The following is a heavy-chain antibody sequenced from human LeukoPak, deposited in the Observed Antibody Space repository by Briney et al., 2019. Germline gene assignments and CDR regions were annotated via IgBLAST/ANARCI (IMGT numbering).Heavy chain of an antibody. J-gene: IGHJ3*02. D-gene: IGHD2-15*01. Sequence: GGSLRLSCAASGFTVSRNYMSWVRQAPGKGLEWVSVIYSGGSTYYADSVKGRFTISRDNSKNTLYLQMNSLRAEDTAVYYCARGYCSGGSCYSWDGAFDIWGQGTMVTVSS. CDR3: ARGYCSGGSCYSWDGAFDI. CDR1: GFTVSRNY. V-gene: IGHV3-66*01. CDR2: IYSGGST.